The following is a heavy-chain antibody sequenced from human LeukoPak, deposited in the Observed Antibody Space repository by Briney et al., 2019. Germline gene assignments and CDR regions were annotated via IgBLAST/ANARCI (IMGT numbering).Heavy chain of an antibody. CDR2: INPNSGGT. CDR1: GYIFTGYC. J-gene: IGHJ5*02. Sequence: ASVKVSCKASGYIFTGYCMHWVRQAPGQGLEWMVWINPNSGGTVYAQKFQGRVTMTRDMSISTAYMELNRLKSDDTAMYYCARGRGGCGGSNWFDPWGQGTLVTVSS. V-gene: IGHV1-2*02. CDR3: ARGRGGCGGSNWFDP. D-gene: IGHD6-19*01.